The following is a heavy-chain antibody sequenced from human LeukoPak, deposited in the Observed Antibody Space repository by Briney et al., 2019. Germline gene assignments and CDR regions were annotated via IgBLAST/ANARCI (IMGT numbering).Heavy chain of an antibody. CDR2: ISASGGGK. J-gene: IGHJ4*02. V-gene: IGHV3-23*01. CDR3: AKDNADYPIYYFDS. D-gene: IGHD3-16*01. Sequence: PGGSLRPSCAASGFTFSTYAMNWVRQAPGKGLEWVSGISASGGGKFYADSVKGRFTISRDKSKSTVSLQMNSLRAEDAAVYYCAKDNADYPIYYFDSWGQGILVTVSS. CDR1: GFTFSTYA.